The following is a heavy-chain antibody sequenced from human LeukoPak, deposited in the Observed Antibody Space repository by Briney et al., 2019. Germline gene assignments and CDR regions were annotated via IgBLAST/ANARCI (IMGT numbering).Heavy chain of an antibody. CDR3: AKDMGNYGGNSIGYYYYMDV. CDR1: GFTFSSYA. D-gene: IGHD4-23*01. J-gene: IGHJ6*03. CDR2: ISGSGGST. V-gene: IGHV3-23*01. Sequence: GASLRLSCAASGFTFSSYAMSWVRQAPGKGLEWVSAISGSGGSTYYADSVKGRFTISRDNSKNTLYLQMNSLRAEDTAVYYCAKDMGNYGGNSIGYYYYMDVWGKGTTVTVSS.